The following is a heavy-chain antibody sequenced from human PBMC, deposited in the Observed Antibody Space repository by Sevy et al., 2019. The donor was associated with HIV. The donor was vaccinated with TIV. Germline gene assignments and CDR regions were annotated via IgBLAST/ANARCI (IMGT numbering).Heavy chain of an antibody. CDR2: IYYTVST. CDR3: ARAPPVRSGDDSLNWFDP. CDR1: GGSISAYY. J-gene: IGHJ5*02. V-gene: IGHV4-59*01. Sequence: SETLSLTCTVSGGSISAYYWSWIRQPPGKPLEYIGYIYYTVSTNYNPSLKSRVTISVDTSKNQFSLKLNSVTAADTAVYFCARAPPVRSGDDSLNWFDPWGQGTLVTVSS. D-gene: IGHD5-12*01.